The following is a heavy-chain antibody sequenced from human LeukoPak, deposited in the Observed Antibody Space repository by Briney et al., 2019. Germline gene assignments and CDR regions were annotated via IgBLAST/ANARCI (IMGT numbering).Heavy chain of an antibody. CDR3: ATHYYDSSGYYYGDY. CDR1: GYTLTELS. D-gene: IGHD3-22*01. CDR2: FDPEDGET. V-gene: IGHV1-24*01. J-gene: IGHJ4*02. Sequence: ASVKVSCKVSGYTLTELSMHWVRQAPGKWLEWMGGFDPEDGETIYAQKFQGRVTMTEDTSTDTAYMELSSLRSEDTAVYYCATHYYDSSGYYYGDYWGQGTLVTVSS.